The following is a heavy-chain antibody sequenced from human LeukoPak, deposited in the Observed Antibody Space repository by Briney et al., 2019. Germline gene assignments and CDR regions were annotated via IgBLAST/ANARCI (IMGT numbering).Heavy chain of an antibody. Sequence: GGSLRLSCAASGFTFSSYSMNWVRQAPGKGLEWVSYISSSSSTIYYADSVKGRFTISRDNAKNSLYLQMNSLRAEDTAVYYCAGVVAATSDLDYYGLDVWGQGTTVTVSS. V-gene: IGHV3-48*01. D-gene: IGHD2-15*01. CDR1: GFTFSSYS. CDR2: ISSSSSTI. CDR3: AGVVAATSDLDYYGLDV. J-gene: IGHJ6*02.